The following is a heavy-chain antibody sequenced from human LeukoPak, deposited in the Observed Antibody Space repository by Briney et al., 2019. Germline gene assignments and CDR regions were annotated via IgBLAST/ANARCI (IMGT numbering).Heavy chain of an antibody. CDR2: ISAGGATI. Sequence: GGSLRLSCAASGFAFSTYAMSWVRQAPGKGLEWVSAISAGGATIYYADSVKGRFTVSRDNSKNALYLQINSLRAEDTAVYYCAKDSGGTYFYYYYYMDVWGKGTTVTVSS. V-gene: IGHV3-23*01. J-gene: IGHJ6*03. CDR1: GFAFSTYA. D-gene: IGHD1-26*01. CDR3: AKDSGGTYFYYYYYMDV.